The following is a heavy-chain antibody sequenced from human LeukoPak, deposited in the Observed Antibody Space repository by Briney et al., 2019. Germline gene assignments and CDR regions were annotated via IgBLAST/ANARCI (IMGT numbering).Heavy chain of an antibody. J-gene: IGHJ4*02. V-gene: IGHV6-1*01. Sequence: SQTLSLTCDFSGDSVSSKSVPWNWLRQSPSGGLEWLGRTNYRSKWYYDYAVSVKSPLTISPDTSRNQFPLQLNVVIPEDTAVYYCARERGGHNYGYAFDQWGQGTLVTVSS. CDR2: TNYRSKWYY. CDR3: ARERGGHNYGYAFDQ. CDR1: GDSVSSKSVP. D-gene: IGHD5-18*01.